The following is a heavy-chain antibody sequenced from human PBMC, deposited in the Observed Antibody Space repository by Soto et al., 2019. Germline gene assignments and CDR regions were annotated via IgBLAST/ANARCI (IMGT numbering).Heavy chain of an antibody. CDR3: ARVSVPFGRSNGSPNDVFDI. D-gene: IGHD3-22*01. Sequence: QVQLVQSGAEVKKPGASVKVSCKASGYTFSNYDINWVRQATGQGLEWMGWINPNTGDTGYPQRFQGRVTMTRSTSISTAYMELSGLTSEDTAVYYCARVSVPFGRSNGSPNDVFDIWGQGTMVTVSS. J-gene: IGHJ3*02. CDR2: INPNTGDT. CDR1: GYTFSNYD. V-gene: IGHV1-8*01.